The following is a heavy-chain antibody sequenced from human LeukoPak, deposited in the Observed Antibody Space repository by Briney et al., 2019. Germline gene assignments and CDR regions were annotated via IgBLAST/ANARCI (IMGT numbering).Heavy chain of an antibody. Sequence: PSETLSLTCTVSGGSISSSSYYWGWIRQPPGKGLEWIGSIYYSGSTYYNPSLKSRVTISVDTSKNQFSLKLSSVTAADTAVYYCARDTRGGHWYFDLWGRGTLVTVSS. D-gene: IGHD2-15*01. CDR3: ARDTRGGHWYFDL. V-gene: IGHV4-39*07. CDR2: IYYSGST. CDR1: GGSISSSSYY. J-gene: IGHJ2*01.